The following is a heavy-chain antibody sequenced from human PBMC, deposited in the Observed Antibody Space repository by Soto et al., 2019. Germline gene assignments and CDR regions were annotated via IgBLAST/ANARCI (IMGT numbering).Heavy chain of an antibody. J-gene: IGHJ4*02. CDR1: GFTFSTYA. CDR2: ISGSGGST. Sequence: PXGSLLLSCAASGFTFSTYAMSWVRQAPGKGLEWVSAISGSGGSTYYTDSVKGRFTISRDNSKNTLYLQMDSLRAEDTAVYYCAVRKTGSYFDYWGQGTLVTVSS. V-gene: IGHV3-23*01. CDR3: AVRKTGSYFDY. D-gene: IGHD1-26*01.